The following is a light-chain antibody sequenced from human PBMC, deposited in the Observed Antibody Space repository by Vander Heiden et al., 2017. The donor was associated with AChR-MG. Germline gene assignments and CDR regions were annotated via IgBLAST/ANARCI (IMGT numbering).Light chain of an antibody. Sequence: DIVMTQSPDSLAVSPGERATINCKSSQIVLYSSNNKNYLAWYQQKPGQPPKLLFYWASTRESGVPDRFSGSGSGTDFTLTISSLQAEDVAVYYCQQDDSTPWTFGQGTKVEIK. J-gene: IGKJ1*01. CDR1: QIVLYSSNNKNY. V-gene: IGKV4-1*01. CDR3: QQDDSTPWT. CDR2: WAS.